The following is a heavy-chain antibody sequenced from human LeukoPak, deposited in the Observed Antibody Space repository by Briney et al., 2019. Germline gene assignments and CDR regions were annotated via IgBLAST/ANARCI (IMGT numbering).Heavy chain of an antibody. CDR1: GFTFSNAW. V-gene: IGHV3-15*01. Sequence: GGSLRLSWAASGFTFSNAWMSWVRQAPGKGLEWVGRIKSKTDGGTTDYAAPVKGRFTISRDDSKNTLYLQMNSLKTEDTAVYYCTTGDGYNSYYFDYWGQGTLVTVSS. CDR3: TTGDGYNSYYFDY. J-gene: IGHJ4*02. CDR2: IKSKTDGGTT. D-gene: IGHD5-24*01.